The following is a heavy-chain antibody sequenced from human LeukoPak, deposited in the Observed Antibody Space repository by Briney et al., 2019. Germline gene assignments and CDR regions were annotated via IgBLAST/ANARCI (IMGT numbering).Heavy chain of an antibody. D-gene: IGHD2-8*01. V-gene: IGHV4-39*07. CDR3: TAEKNGSPHY. J-gene: IGHJ4*02. CDR1: RGSVSSSTYY. Sequence: PSETLSLTCTVSRGSVSSSTYYWSWVRQPPGKGLEWIASIYYTGSTYYNPSPKSRVTISLDMSKNEFFLTMTSVTAADTAVYFCTAEKNGSPHYWGQGTQVTVSS. CDR2: IYYTGST.